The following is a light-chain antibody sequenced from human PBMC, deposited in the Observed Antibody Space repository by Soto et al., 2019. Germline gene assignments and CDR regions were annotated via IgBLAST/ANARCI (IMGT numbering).Light chain of an antibody. J-gene: IGKJ2*01. CDR2: DAS. CDR1: QSVSSSY. Sequence: ETVLTQSPGTLSLSPGERATLSCRASQSVSSSYLAWYQQKPGQAPRLLIYDASSRATDIPDRFSGSGSGTDFTLTISRLEPEDFAVYYCQQYGSSGYTFGQGTKLEIK. CDR3: QQYGSSGYT. V-gene: IGKV3-20*01.